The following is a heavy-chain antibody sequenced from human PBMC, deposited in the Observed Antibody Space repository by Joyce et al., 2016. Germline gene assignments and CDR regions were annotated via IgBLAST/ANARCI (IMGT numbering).Heavy chain of an antibody. CDR3: ARALGWDSNSCHDY. D-gene: IGHD6-13*01. J-gene: IGHJ4*02. Sequence: QVQLVESGGGVVQPGRSLRLSCAASGFTFSNYGMHWVRQAPGKGLEWVAVISYDGSNKYYVDSVKCRFTISRDNSKNTLYLQMNSLRPEDTAVYYCARALGWDSNSCHDYWGQGTLVTVSS. V-gene: IGHV3-30*03. CDR1: GFTFSNYG. CDR2: ISYDGSNK.